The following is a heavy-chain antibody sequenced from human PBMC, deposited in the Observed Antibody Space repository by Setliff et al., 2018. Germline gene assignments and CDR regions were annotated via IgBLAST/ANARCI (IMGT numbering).Heavy chain of an antibody. CDR2: IIPIFGTA. Sequence: ASVKVSCKASGGTFSSYAITWVRQAPGQGLEWMGGIIPIFGTAKYAQKFQGRVTITADQSTRTAYMELSSLRSEDTAVYYCAIPSSGNFYFDYWGLGTLVTVSS. D-gene: IGHD1-26*01. V-gene: IGHV1-69*13. CDR1: GGTFSSYA. J-gene: IGHJ4*02. CDR3: AIPSSGNFYFDY.